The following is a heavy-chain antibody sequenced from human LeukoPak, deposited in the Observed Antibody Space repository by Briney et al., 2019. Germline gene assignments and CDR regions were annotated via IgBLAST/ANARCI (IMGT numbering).Heavy chain of an antibody. CDR1: GFTFSSYG. J-gene: IGHJ1*01. Sequence: GGSLRLSCAASGFTFSSYGMHWVRQAPGKGLEWVAVISYDGSNKYYADSVKGRFTISRDNSKNTLYLQMNSLRAEDTAVYYCAKVPYYYGSGSASPAEYFQHWGQGTLVTVSS. CDR3: AKVPYYYGSGSASPAEYFQH. V-gene: IGHV3-30*18. CDR2: ISYDGSNK. D-gene: IGHD3-10*01.